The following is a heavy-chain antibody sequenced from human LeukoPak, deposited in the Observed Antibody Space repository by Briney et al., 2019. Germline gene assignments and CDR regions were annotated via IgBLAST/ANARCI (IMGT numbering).Heavy chain of an antibody. CDR3: ARSSAAEGPTHNWFGP. J-gene: IGHJ5*02. V-gene: IGHV4-39*01. Sequence: SETLSLACTVSGGSISTSNNYWGWIRQPPGKGLEWIGSIYYTGTTYYNPSLKSRVAVSVDTSNNQFSLKVTSVTAGDTAIYYCARSSAAEGPTHNWFGPWGRGTLVTVSS. D-gene: IGHD6-13*01. CDR2: IYYTGTT. CDR1: GGSISTSNNY.